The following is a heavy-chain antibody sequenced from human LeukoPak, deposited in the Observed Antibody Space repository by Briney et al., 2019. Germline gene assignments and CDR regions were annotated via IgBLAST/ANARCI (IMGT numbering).Heavy chain of an antibody. Sequence: SETLSLTCTVSDYSISSGDYWGWVRQPPGKGLEWIGSMYHGGSTFYNPSLKSRVTISIDTSKNQFSLKLKSVTAADTAVYYCARDSGTTGEVKFDPWGQGTLVTVSS. CDR2: MYHGGST. V-gene: IGHV4-38-2*02. CDR1: DYSISSGDY. CDR3: ARDSGTTGEVKFDP. D-gene: IGHD1-7*01. J-gene: IGHJ5*02.